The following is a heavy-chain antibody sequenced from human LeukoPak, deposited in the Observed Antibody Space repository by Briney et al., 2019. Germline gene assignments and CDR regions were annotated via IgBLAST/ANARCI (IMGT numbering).Heavy chain of an antibody. CDR1: GFTLSSYA. V-gene: IGHV3-23*01. CDR3: AKDLNDYDSSGYYDY. CDR2: ISVSGNT. J-gene: IGHJ4*02. Sequence: GGSLRLSCAASGFTLSSYAMSWVRQGPGKGLEWVSAISVSGNTYHADSVKGRFTISRDSSKNTLYLQMNSLRAEDTAVYYCAKDLNDYDSSGYYDYWGQGTLVTVSS. D-gene: IGHD3-22*01.